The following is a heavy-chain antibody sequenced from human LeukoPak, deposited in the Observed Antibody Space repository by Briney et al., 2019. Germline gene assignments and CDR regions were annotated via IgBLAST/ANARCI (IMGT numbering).Heavy chain of an antibody. CDR3: ARENIVVVPAAMGGGYYHYMDV. CDR2: ISGYNGNT. D-gene: IGHD2-2*01. CDR1: GYTFTNYG. Sequence: ASVKVSCKASGYTFTNYGINWVRQAPGQGLEWMGWISGYNGNTNYAQKLQGRVTMTTDTSTSTAYMELSSLRSDDTAVYYCARENIVVVPAAMGGGYYHYMDVWGKGTTVTVSS. V-gene: IGHV1-18*01. J-gene: IGHJ6*03.